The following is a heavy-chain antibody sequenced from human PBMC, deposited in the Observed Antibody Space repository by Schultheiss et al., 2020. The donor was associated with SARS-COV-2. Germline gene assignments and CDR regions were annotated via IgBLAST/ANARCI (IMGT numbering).Heavy chain of an antibody. Sequence: GESLKISCAASGFTFSSYSMHWVRQAPGKGLEWVSSISSSSSYIYYADSVKGRFTISRDNAKNSLYLQMNSLRAEDTAVYYCARARRLVRAFDIWGQGTMVTVSS. V-gene: IGHV3-21*04. CDR2: ISSSSSYI. CDR1: GFTFSSYS. CDR3: ARARRLVRAFDI. D-gene: IGHD6-6*01. J-gene: IGHJ3*02.